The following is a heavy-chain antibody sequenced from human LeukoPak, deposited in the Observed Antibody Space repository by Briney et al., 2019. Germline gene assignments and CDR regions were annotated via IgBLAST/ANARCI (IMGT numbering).Heavy chain of an antibody. D-gene: IGHD5-24*01. V-gene: IGHV3-48*03. CDR2: ISSSGSTI. CDR3: ARSRLQLCSY. CDR1: GFTFSSYE. Sequence: GGSLRLSCAASGFTFSSYEMSWVRQAPGEGLEWVSYISSSGSTIYYADSVKGRFTISRDNAKNSLYLQMNSLRAEDTAVYYCARSRLQLCSYWGQGTLVTVSS. J-gene: IGHJ4*02.